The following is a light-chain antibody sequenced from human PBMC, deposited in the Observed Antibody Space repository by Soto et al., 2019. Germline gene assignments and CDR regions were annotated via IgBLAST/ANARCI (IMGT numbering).Light chain of an antibody. CDR2: DAS. J-gene: IGKJ5*01. CDR3: QQRSNWSIT. V-gene: IGKV3-11*01. CDR1: QSVSSY. Sequence: EIVLTQSPATLSLSLGERATLSFRASQSVSSYLAWYQQKPGQAPRLLIYDASNRATGIPARFSGSGSGTDFTVTISSLEPEAFAVYYCQQRSNWSITFGQGTQLEIK.